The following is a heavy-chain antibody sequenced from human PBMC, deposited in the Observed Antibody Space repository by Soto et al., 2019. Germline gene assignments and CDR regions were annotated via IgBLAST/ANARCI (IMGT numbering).Heavy chain of an antibody. CDR3: ARVDYGDYGWYFDL. CDR1: GFTFSSYG. V-gene: IGHV3-53*01. CDR2: IYSGGAT. J-gene: IGHJ2*01. D-gene: IGHD4-17*01. Sequence: PGGSLRLSCAASGFTFSSYGMTWVRQAPGKGLEWVSVIYSGGATSYADSVKGRFTVSRDNSKDILYLQMNSLRAEDTAVYYCARVDYGDYGWYFDLWGRGTLVTVSS.